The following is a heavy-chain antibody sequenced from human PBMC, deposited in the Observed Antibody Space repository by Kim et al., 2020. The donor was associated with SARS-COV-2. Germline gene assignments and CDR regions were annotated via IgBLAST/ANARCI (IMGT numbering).Heavy chain of an antibody. D-gene: IGHD3-3*01. CDR3: ARAGTMFGVVTAHFDY. V-gene: IGHV4-31*03. CDR2: IYDSAST. CDR1: GGSISSGGYY. J-gene: IGHJ4*02. Sequence: SETLSLTCTVSGGSISSGGYYWSWIRQHPGKGLEWIGYIYDSASTYYNPSLKSRVTISVDTSKNQFALKLSSVTAAATAVYYCARAGTMFGVVTAHFDYWGQGAPGTVSS.